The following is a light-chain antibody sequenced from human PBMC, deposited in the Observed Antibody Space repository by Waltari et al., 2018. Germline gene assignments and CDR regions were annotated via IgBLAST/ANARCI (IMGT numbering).Light chain of an antibody. Sequence: DIQMTQSPSTLSASVGDRVTIPCRASQSISSWLAWYQQKPGKAPKLLIFKASTLKTGVPSRFSGGGSGTEFTLTISSLQPDDFATYYCQQYNTYSWLSFGGGTKVEIK. J-gene: IGKJ4*01. CDR1: QSISSW. CDR3: QQYNTYSWLS. CDR2: KAS. V-gene: IGKV1-5*03.